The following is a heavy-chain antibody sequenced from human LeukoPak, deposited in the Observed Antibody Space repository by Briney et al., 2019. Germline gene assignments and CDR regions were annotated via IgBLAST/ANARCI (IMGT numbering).Heavy chain of an antibody. CDR3: ATKASIRGGFH. CDR2: INHSGST. D-gene: IGHD2-2*01. V-gene: IGHV4-34*01. J-gene: IGHJ4*02. Sequence: TETLSLTCAVYGGSLSGYYWSWIRQPPGKGLEWIGEINHSGSTNYNPSLKSRITISVDTSKNQFSLKLISVTAADTAVYYCATKASIRGGFHWGQGTLVTVSS. CDR1: GGSLSGYY.